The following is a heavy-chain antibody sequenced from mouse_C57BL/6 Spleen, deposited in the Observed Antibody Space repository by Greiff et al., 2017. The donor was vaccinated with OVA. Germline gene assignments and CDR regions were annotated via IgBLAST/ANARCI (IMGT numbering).Heavy chain of an antibody. J-gene: IGHJ1*03. V-gene: IGHV1-26*01. Sequence: EVQLQQSGPELVKPGASVKISCKASGYTFTDYYMNWVKQSHGKSLEWIGDLNPNNGGTSYNQKFKGKATLTVDKSSSTAYMELRSLTSEDSAVYYCARGDYYGSSPWYFDVWGTGTTVTVSS. CDR2: LNPNNGGT. CDR1: GYTFTDYY. CDR3: ARGDYYGSSPWYFDV. D-gene: IGHD1-1*01.